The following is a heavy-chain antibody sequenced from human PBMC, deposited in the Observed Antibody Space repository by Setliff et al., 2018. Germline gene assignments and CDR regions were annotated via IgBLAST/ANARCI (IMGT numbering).Heavy chain of an antibody. V-gene: IGHV4-38-2*02. CDR1: GGSISSGFS. J-gene: IGHJ6*03. CDR3: ARDNRARHYMDV. D-gene: IGHD3-10*01. CDR2: ILFSGDT. Sequence: SETLSLTCALSGGSISSGFSWVWIRQSPGKGLEWIGRILFSGDTYYNPSLNSRVTISADTSKNQFSLNLTSVTAADTAVYYCARDNRARHYMDVWGKGTTVTVSS.